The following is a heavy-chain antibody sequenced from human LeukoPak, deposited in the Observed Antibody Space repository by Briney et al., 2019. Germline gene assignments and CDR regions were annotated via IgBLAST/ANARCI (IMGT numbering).Heavy chain of an antibody. J-gene: IGHJ3*01. V-gene: IGHV4-39*01. CDR3: VRRLEV. Sequence: PSETLSLTCAVSGGSIRSGNYYWGWIRQPPGKGLDWIGNIYYDGSTYSNPSLKSRVTISVDTSKNQLSLTVNSVTATDTAVYYCVRRLEVWGQGTMVTVSS. CDR2: IYYDGST. CDR1: GGSIRSGNYY.